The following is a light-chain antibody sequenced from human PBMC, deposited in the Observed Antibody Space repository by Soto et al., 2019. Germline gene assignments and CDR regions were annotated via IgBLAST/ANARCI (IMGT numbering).Light chain of an antibody. V-gene: IGLV2-8*01. CDR2: EVS. Sequence: QSVLTQPPSASGSLGQSVTISCTGTSRDVGGYNYVSWYQQHPGKAPKLMIYEVSKRPSGVPDRFSGSKSGSTASLTVSGLQAEDEADYYRYSHPGGNNVFGTGTKVTVL. CDR1: SRDVGGYNY. CDR3: YSHPGGNNV. J-gene: IGLJ1*01.